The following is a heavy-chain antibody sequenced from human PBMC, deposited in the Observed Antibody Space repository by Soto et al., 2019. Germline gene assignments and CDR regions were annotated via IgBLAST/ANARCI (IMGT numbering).Heavy chain of an antibody. CDR3: ARDPAVGGGNSISGAD. CDR1: GGTFSSYA. Sequence: QVQLVQSGAEVKKPGSSVKVSCKASGGTFSSYAISWVRQAPGQGLEWMGGIIPIFGTANYAQKFQGRVTITADEATSTAYMELSSLRSEDTAVYYCARDPAVGGGNSISGADWGQGTLVTVSS. J-gene: IGHJ4*02. CDR2: IIPIFGTA. D-gene: IGHD2-21*02. V-gene: IGHV1-69*01.